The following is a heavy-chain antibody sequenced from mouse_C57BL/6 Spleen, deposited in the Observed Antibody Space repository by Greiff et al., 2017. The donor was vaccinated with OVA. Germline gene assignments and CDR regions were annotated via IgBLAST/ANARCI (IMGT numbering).Heavy chain of an antibody. CDR3: AREGIITTVVFDY. Sequence: QVHVKQPGAELVKPGASVKLSCKASGYTFTSYWMHWVKQRPGQGLEWIGMIHPNSGSTNYNEKFKSKATLTVDKSSSTAYMQLSSLTSEDSAVYYCAREGIITTVVFDYWGQGTTLTVSS. V-gene: IGHV1-64*01. D-gene: IGHD1-1*01. CDR2: IHPNSGST. CDR1: GYTFTSYW. J-gene: IGHJ2*01.